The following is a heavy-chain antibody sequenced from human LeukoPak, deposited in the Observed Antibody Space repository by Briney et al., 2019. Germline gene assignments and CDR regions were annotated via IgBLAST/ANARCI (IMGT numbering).Heavy chain of an antibody. CDR3: GRTLTDYYYYYMDV. J-gene: IGHJ6*03. CDR2: IYYSGST. V-gene: IGHV4-59*01. D-gene: IGHD1-14*01. CDR1: GGSISSYY. Sequence: PSETLSLTCTVSGGSISSYYWSWIRQPPGKGLEWIGYIYYSGSTTYNPSLKSRVTISVDTSKNHFSLKLSSVTAADPSVYYCGRTLTDYYYYYMDVWGKGTTVTVSS.